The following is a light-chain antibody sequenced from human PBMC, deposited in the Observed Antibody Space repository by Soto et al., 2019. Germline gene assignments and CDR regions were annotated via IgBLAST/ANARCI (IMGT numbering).Light chain of an antibody. J-gene: IGKJ4*01. CDR1: QTIGRNY. CDR2: GTS. CDR3: QQYASSPLLT. Sequence: EIVLPQSQGTLSLSPGETATLSCRASQTIGRNYLAWYQQKPGQAPRLLIFGTSTRATGIPDRFSGSGSGTDFTLSISRLEPEDFAVYYCQQYASSPLLTFGGGTKVDIK. V-gene: IGKV3-20*01.